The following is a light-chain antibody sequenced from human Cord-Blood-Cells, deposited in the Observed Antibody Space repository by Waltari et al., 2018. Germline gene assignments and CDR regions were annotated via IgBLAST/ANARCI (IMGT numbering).Light chain of an antibody. CDR1: QSMSSY. Sequence: DIQMTQSPSSLSASVGDRVNITCRASQSMSSYLNWYQQKPGKAPKLLIYAASSLQSGVPSRFSGSGSGTDFTLTISSLQPEDFATYYCQQSYSTPITFGQGTRLEIK. V-gene: IGKV1-39*01. CDR3: QQSYSTPIT. CDR2: AAS. J-gene: IGKJ5*01.